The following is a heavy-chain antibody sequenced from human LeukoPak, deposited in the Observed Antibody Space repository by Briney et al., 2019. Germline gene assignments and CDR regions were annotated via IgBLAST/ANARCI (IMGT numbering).Heavy chain of an antibody. J-gene: IGHJ4*02. Sequence: PGGSLRLSCAASGFTFSSYEMNWVRQAPGKGLEWVSYISSSGSTIYYADSVKGRFTISRDNAKNSLYLQMNSLRAEDTAVYYCAGSDLRMARRYYYFDYWGQGTLVTVSS. V-gene: IGHV3-48*03. CDR3: AGSDLRMARRYYYFDY. CDR2: ISSSGSTI. CDR1: GFTFSSYE. D-gene: IGHD5-24*01.